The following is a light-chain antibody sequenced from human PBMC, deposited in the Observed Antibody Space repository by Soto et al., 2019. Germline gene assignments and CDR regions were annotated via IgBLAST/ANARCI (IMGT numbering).Light chain of an antibody. CDR3: SSYTSSRTVV. V-gene: IGLV2-14*01. CDR1: SSDVGDYNY. Sequence: QSALTQPASVSGSPGQSVTISCTGTSSDVGDYNYVSWYQQHPGKAPKLIIYEVSDRPSGVSYRFSGSKSGNTASLTISGLQAEDEADYYCSSYTSSRTVVFGGGTKLTVL. CDR2: EVS. J-gene: IGLJ2*01.